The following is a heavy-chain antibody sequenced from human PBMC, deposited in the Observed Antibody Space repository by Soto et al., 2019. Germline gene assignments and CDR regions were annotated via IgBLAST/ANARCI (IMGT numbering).Heavy chain of an antibody. D-gene: IGHD5-12*01. J-gene: IGHJ3*02. CDR1: GGSISSGGYY. CDR3: AGASTWHPGAFDI. Sequence: SETLSLTCTVSGGSISSGGYYWTWIHQHPGKGLEWIGYIYYSGSTYYNPSLKSRVTISVDTSKNQFSLKLSSVTAADTAVYYCAGASTWHPGAFDIWGQGTTVTVSS. CDR2: IYYSGST. V-gene: IGHV4-31*03.